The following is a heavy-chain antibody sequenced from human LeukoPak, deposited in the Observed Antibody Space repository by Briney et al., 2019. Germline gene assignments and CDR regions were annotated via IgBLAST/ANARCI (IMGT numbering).Heavy chain of an antibody. J-gene: IGHJ5*02. CDR2: INPSGGST. CDR1: GYTSTSYY. CDR3: ARALVGATSWFDP. V-gene: IGHV1-46*01. D-gene: IGHD1-26*01. Sequence: ASVKVSCKASGYTSTSYYMHWVRQAPGQGLEWMGIINPSGGSTSYAQKFQGRVTMTRDTSTSIVYMELSSLRSEDTAVYYCARALVGATSWFDPWGQGTLVTVSS.